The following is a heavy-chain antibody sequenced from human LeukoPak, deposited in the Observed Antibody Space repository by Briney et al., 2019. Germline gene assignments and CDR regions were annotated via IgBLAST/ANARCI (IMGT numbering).Heavy chain of an antibody. D-gene: IGHD2-2*01. J-gene: IGHJ4*02. Sequence: GESLKISCKGSGYSFTNYWIAWVRQMPGKGLEWVGIIYPGDSDTRYSPSFQGQVTISADKSISTAYLQWSSLKASDTAMYYFARHGLYCSSTSCYLFDYWGQGTLVTVSS. V-gene: IGHV5-51*01. CDR2: IYPGDSDT. CDR1: GYSFTNYW. CDR3: ARHGLYCSSTSCYLFDY.